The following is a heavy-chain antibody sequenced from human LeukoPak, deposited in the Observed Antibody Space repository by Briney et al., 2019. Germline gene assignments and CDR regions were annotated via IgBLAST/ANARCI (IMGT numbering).Heavy chain of an antibody. J-gene: IGHJ4*02. V-gene: IGHV3-23*01. CDR3: ARDMVRGVIIRGGFDY. Sequence: GGSLRLSCAASGFTFSSYAMSWVRQAPGKGLEWVSAISGSGGSTYYADSVKGRFTIPRDNSKNTLYLQMNSLRAEDTAVYYCARDMVRGVIIRGGFDYWGQGTLVTVSS. CDR1: GFTFSSYA. CDR2: ISGSGGST. D-gene: IGHD3-10*01.